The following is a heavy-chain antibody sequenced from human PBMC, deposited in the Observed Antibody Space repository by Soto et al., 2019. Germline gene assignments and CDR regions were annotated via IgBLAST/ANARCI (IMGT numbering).Heavy chain of an antibody. CDR1: GGSISTGGYY. J-gene: IGHJ4*02. CDR2: FYYSGST. Sequence: SETLSLTCTVSGGSISTGGYYWNWIRQHPGKGLEWIGYFYYSGSTCYNPSLKSRVTISVDTSKNQFSLCLRSVTAADTSVYYCARVGGYCSYGSCYHAPNYFDYWGQGALVTVSS. D-gene: IGHD2-15*01. V-gene: IGHV4-31*03. CDR3: ARVGGYCSYGSCYHAPNYFDY.